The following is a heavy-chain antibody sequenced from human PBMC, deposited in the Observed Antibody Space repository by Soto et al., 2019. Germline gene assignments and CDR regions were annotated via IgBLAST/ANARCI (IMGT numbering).Heavy chain of an antibody. D-gene: IGHD6-19*01. J-gene: IGHJ6*02. Sequence: GASVKVSCKASGGTFSSYAISWVRQAPGQGLEWMGGIIPIFGTANYAQKFQGRVTITADESTSTAYMELSSLRSEDTAVYYCASLSIPPGGSGPYYYGMDVWGQGTTVTVPS. CDR3: ASLSIPPGGSGPYYYGMDV. CDR2: IIPIFGTA. CDR1: GGTFSSYA. V-gene: IGHV1-69*13.